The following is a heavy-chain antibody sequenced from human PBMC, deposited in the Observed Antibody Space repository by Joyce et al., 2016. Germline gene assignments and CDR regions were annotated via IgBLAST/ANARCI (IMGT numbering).Heavy chain of an antibody. J-gene: IGHJ6*03. V-gene: IGHV3-30*18. CDR1: GFTFSNYG. D-gene: IGHD3-16*01. CDR2: ISFDGRNK. CDR3: AKDGGRLLYYFYYYMDV. Sequence: QVHLVEFGGGAVQPGRSLRLSCAASGFTFSNYGIHWVRQAPGKGLEWVAVISFDGRNKYYADSVKGRFTISRDNSRDTLYLQMNSLRPEDTAVYYCAKDGGRLLYYFYYYMDVWGKGTTVTVSS.